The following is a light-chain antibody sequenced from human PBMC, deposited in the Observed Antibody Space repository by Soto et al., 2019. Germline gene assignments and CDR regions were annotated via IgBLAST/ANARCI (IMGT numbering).Light chain of an antibody. V-gene: IGKV1-5*01. CDR3: QQYYSYRT. CDR1: QSISSR. CDR2: DAS. Sequence: GDRVTITCRASQSISSRLAWYQQKPGRAPKLLIYDASSLESGVPSRFSGSGSGTEFTLTISSLQPVDFATYYCQQYYSYRTFGQGTKVEIK. J-gene: IGKJ1*01.